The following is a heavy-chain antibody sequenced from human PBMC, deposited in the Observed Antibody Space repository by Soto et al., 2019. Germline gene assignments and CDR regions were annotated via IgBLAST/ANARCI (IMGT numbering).Heavy chain of an antibody. CDR2: ISYDGSNK. J-gene: IGHJ4*02. CDR3: AREYAEGTAWSRRFDY. D-gene: IGHD6-19*01. CDR1: GFSFGSFA. Sequence: GGSLRLSCAASGFSFGSFAMHWVRQTPGKGLEWVAIISYDGSNKYYADSVKGRFTISRDNSEKTLYLQMNSLRAEDTAVYYCAREYAEGTAWSRRFDYWGQGTLVTVSS. V-gene: IGHV3-30-3*01.